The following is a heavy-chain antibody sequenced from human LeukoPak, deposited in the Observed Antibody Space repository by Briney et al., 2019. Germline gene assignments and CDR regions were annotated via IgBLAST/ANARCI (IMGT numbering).Heavy chain of an antibody. D-gene: IGHD3-22*01. CDR1: GFTFSSSA. J-gene: IGHJ4*02. Sequence: GGSLRLSCAASGFTFSSSAMNWVRQAPGKGLEWVSSITSSSSYICYADSVMGRFTISRDNANNSLYLQMNSLRAEDTAVYYCARHVVAVGFDYWGQGTLVTVSS. V-gene: IGHV3-21*01. CDR2: ITSSSSYI. CDR3: ARHVVAVGFDY.